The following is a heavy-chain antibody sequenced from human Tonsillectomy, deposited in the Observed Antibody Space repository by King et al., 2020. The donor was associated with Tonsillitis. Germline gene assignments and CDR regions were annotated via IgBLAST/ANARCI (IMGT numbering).Heavy chain of an antibody. V-gene: IGHV1-46*03. J-gene: IGHJ3*02. CDR2: INPSGGST. D-gene: IGHD2-21*02. Sequence: QLVQSGAEVKKPGASVKVSCKASGYTFTSYYMHWVRQAPGQGLEWMGIINPSGGSTSYAQKFQGRVTMTRDTSTSTVYMELSSLRSEDTAVYYCARDVVVTAIVGAFDIWGQGTMVTVSS. CDR3: ARDVVVTAIVGAFDI. CDR1: GYTFTSYY.